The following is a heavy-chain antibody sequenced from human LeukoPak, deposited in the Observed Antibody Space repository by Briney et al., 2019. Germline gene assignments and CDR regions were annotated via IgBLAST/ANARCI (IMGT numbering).Heavy chain of an antibody. CDR2: VYYSGST. J-gene: IGHJ4*02. D-gene: IGHD1-26*01. CDR1: GGSISSYY. Sequence: SETLSLTCTVSGGSISSYYWSWIRQPPGKGLEWIGYVYYSGSTSYNPSLKSRVTISVDTSKNQFSLKLSSVTAADAAVYYCARGPGSGTYWAFDYWGEGTRVSVS. V-gene: IGHV4-59*01. CDR3: ARGPGSGTYWAFDY.